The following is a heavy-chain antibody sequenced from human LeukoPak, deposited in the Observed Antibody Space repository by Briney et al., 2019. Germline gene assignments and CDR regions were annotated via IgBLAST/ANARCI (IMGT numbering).Heavy chain of an antibody. D-gene: IGHD3-22*01. Sequence: ASVKVSCKASGGAFSSYATSWVRQAPGQGLEWMGRIIPIFGTANYAQKFQGRVTITTDESTSTAYMELSSLRSEDTAVYYCARANDDDSSGYHTSWFDPWGQGTLVTVSS. CDR3: ARANDDDSSGYHTSWFDP. V-gene: IGHV1-69*05. CDR2: IIPIFGTA. J-gene: IGHJ5*02. CDR1: GGAFSSYA.